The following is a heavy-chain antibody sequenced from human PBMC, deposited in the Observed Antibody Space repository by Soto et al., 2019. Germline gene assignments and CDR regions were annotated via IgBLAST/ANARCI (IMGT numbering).Heavy chain of an antibody. D-gene: IGHD3-16*01. CDR1: GFTFSSYG. V-gene: IGHV3-30*18. J-gene: IGHJ4*02. CDR3: ANSGLHDYVWGSYPRSFDY. Sequence: LRLSCAASGFTFSSYGMHWVRQAPGKGLEWVAVISYDGSNKYYADSVKGRFTISRDNSKNTLYLQMNSLRAEDTAVYYCANSGLHDYVWGSYPRSFDYWGQGTLVTVSS. CDR2: ISYDGSNK.